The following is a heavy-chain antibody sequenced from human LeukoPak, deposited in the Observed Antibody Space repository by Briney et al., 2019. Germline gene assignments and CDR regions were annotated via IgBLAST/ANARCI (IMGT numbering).Heavy chain of an antibody. CDR2: ISSSGSTI. J-gene: IGHJ4*02. V-gene: IGHV3-11*04. CDR1: GGSFSGYY. Sequence: LSLTCAVYGGSFSGYYWSWIRQPPGKGLEWVSYISSSGSTIYYADSVKGRFTISRDNAKNSLFLQMNRLRAEDTAVYFCAREGSQSASGTYPGNDWGQGTLVTVSS. CDR3: AREGSQSASGTYPGND. D-gene: IGHD1-26*01.